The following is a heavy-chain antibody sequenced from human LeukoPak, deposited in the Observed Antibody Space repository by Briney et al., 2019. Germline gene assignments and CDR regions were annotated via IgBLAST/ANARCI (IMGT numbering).Heavy chain of an antibody. Sequence: PGGSLRLSCAASGFTDSSNYMSWVRQAPGKGLEWVSVIYIGGSTYYADSVKGRFTISRDISKNTLYLQMNSLRAEDTAMYYCARLGFVVPAVIFDYWGQGTLVTVSS. CDR2: IYIGGST. V-gene: IGHV3-53*01. CDR3: ARLGFVVPAVIFDY. CDR1: GFTDSSNY. D-gene: IGHD2-2*02. J-gene: IGHJ4*02.